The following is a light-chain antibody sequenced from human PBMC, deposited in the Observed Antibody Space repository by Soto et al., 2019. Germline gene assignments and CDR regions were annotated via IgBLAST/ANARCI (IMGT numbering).Light chain of an antibody. V-gene: IGLV2-23*01. J-gene: IGLJ1*01. CDR3: CSYAGSNTFV. CDR2: EGS. CDR1: SSDIGTYNL. Sequence: QSVLTQPASVSGSPGQSITISCTGTSSDIGTYNLVSWYQQHPGKAPKLMIYEGSKRPSGVSNRFSGSKSGNTASLTISGLQAEDEAVYYCCSYAGSNTFVFGTGTKLTVL.